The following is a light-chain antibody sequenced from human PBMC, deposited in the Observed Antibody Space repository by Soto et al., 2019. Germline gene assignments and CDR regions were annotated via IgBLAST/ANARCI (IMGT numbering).Light chain of an antibody. Sequence: DIQMTQSPLSVSASVGDRVTITCRASQGIRSWLAWYQQKPGKAPKLLIYAASSLQSGVPSRFSGSGSGTDFTLIISSLQPEGFATYYCQQANSFPITFGQGTRLEIK. J-gene: IGKJ5*01. V-gene: IGKV1-12*01. CDR1: QGIRSW. CDR3: QQANSFPIT. CDR2: AAS.